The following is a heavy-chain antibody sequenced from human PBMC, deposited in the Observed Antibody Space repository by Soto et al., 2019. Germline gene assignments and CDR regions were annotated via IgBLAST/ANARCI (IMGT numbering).Heavy chain of an antibody. CDR3: SKDAGTDYLAY. V-gene: IGHV3-11*01. CDR1: GLSFGGSY. J-gene: IGHJ4*02. Sequence: QVQLVESGGGLVQPGGSLRLSCAASGLSFGGSYMSWIRQAPGKGLEWLSYISSGGDTIYYADSVRGRFTISRDNAKNSLYLQMNSLSAEDTAVYYCSKDAGTDYLAYWCQGILVTV. CDR2: ISSGGDTI.